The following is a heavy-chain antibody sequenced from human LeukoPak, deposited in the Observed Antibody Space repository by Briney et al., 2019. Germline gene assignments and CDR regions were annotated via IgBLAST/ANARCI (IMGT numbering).Heavy chain of an antibody. CDR3: ARELDWFDAFDI. CDR2: IYYSGST. D-gene: IGHD3-9*01. CDR1: GGSISSYY. V-gene: IGHV4-59*01. J-gene: IGHJ3*02. Sequence: PSETLSLTCTVSGGSISSYYLSWFRQPPGKGLAWIGYIYYSGSTNYNPSLTNRVTISVDTSKNQFSLKLSSVTAADTAVYYCARELDWFDAFDIWGQGTMVTVSS.